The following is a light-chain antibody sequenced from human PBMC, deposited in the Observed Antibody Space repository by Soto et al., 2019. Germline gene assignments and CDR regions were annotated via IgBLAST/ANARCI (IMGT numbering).Light chain of an antibody. J-gene: IGKJ2*01. CDR2: GAS. Sequence: EIVLTQSPGTLSLSPGERATLSCRASQSVSSTYLAWYQQKPGQAPRLLIFGASSRATGIPDRFSGSGSGADFTLTISRLEPEEFAVYYCQQYDNSYTFGQGTKLEIK. CDR1: QSVSSTY. CDR3: QQYDNSYT. V-gene: IGKV3-20*01.